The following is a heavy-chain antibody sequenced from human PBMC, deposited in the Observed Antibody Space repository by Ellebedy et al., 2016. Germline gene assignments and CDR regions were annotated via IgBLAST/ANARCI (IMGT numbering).Heavy chain of an antibody. CDR2: VYSRGST. CDR1: GGSIRSDNFF. J-gene: IGHJ6*04. V-gene: IGHV4-61*02. CDR3: ARGEGYYHFRMDV. Sequence: SETLSLXXTASGGSIRSDNFFWNWIRQPAGKGLEWIGRVYSRGSTTYSPSLASRVRMSVDTSKNQFSLEVKSVTAADTAIYYCARGEGYYHFRMDVWGKGTTVTVSS.